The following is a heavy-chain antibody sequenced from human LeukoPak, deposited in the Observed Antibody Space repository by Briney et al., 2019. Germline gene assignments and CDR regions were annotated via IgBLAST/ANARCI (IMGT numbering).Heavy chain of an antibody. D-gene: IGHD5-18*01. CDR1: GFTFSSYW. Sequence: GGSLRLSCAASGFTFSSYWMSWVRRAPGKGLEWVANIKKDGSEKYYVDSVKGRFTISRDNAKTSLYLQMNSLRAEDTAAYYCARDLSGVAGYTYGRGIDYWGQGTLVTVSS. CDR3: ARDLSGVAGYTYGRGIDY. V-gene: IGHV3-7*01. J-gene: IGHJ4*02. CDR2: IKKDGSEK.